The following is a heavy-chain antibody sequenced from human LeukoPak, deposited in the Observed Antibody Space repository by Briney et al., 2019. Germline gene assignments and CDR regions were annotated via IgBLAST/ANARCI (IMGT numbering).Heavy chain of an antibody. Sequence: GGSLRLSCTASGFTFGDYAMSWVHQAPGKGLEWVGFIRSKAYGGTTEYAASVKGRFTISRDDSKSIAYLQMNSLGAEDTAVYYCANGDTAMVPFDYWGQGTLVTVSS. CDR2: IRSKAYGGTT. V-gene: IGHV3-49*04. J-gene: IGHJ4*02. CDR1: GFTFGDYA. CDR3: ANGDTAMVPFDY. D-gene: IGHD5-18*01.